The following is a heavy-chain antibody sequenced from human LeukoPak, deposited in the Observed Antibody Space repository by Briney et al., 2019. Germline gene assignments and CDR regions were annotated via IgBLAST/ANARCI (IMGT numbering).Heavy chain of an antibody. Sequence: PSETLSLTCTVSGGSISSGDYYWSWIRQPPGKGLEWIGYIYYSGSTYYNPSLKSRVTISEDTSKNQFSLKLSSVTAADTAVYYCARVIQGSSALMVFDYWGQGTLVTVSS. V-gene: IGHV4-30-4*08. CDR2: IYYSGST. CDR1: GGSISSGDYY. J-gene: IGHJ4*02. CDR3: ARVIQGSSALMVFDY. D-gene: IGHD6-6*01.